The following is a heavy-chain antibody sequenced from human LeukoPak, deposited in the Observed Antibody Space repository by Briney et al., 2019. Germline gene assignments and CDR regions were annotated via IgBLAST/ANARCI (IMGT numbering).Heavy chain of an antibody. V-gene: IGHV1-2*02. J-gene: IGHJ5*02. D-gene: IGHD3-3*01. CDR2: INPNSGGT. CDR1: GYTFTGYY. Sequence: ASVKVSCKASGYTFTGYYMHWVRQAPGQGLEWMGWINPNSGGTNYAQKFQGRVTMTRDTSISTAYMELRSLRSDDTAVYYCARDILRFPQVPWGQGTLVTVSS. CDR3: ARDILRFPQVP.